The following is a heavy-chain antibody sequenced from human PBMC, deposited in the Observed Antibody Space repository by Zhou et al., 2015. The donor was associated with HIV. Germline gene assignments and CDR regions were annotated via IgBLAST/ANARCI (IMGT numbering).Heavy chain of an antibody. CDR2: IIPILGIA. CDR3: AGSDLGYCSSTSCYVYYYGMDV. D-gene: IGHD2-2*01. V-gene: IGHV1-69*02. J-gene: IGHJ6*02. Sequence: QVQLVQSGAEVKKPGSSVKVSCKASGGTFSSYTISWVRQAPGQGLEWMGRIIPILGIANYAQKFQGRVTITADKSTSTAYMELSSLRSEDTAVYYCAGSDLGYCSSTSCYVYYYGMDVWGQGTTVTVSS. CDR1: GGTFSSYT.